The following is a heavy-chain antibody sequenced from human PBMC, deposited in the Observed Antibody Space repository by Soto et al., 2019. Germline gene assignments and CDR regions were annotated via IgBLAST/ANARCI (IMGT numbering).Heavy chain of an antibody. CDR1: GGSISSYY. Sequence: SETLSLTCTVSGGSISSYYWSWIRQPPGKGLEWIGYIYYSGSTNYNPSLKSRVTISVDTSKNQFSLKLSSVTAADTAVYYCARVPEVVVVKFGISPNWFDPWGQGTLVTVSS. CDR2: IYYSGST. D-gene: IGHD3-22*01. J-gene: IGHJ5*02. CDR3: ARVPEVVVVKFGISPNWFDP. V-gene: IGHV4-59*01.